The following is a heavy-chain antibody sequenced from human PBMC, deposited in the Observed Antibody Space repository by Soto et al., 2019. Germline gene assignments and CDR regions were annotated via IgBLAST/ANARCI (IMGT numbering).Heavy chain of an antibody. D-gene: IGHD6-19*01. CDR3: VRVQLSSVPYKRPDY. V-gene: IGHV3-72*01. CDR1: GFTFSNYY. J-gene: IGHJ4*02. Sequence: EVQLVESGGGLVQPGGSLRLSCAASGFTFSNYYMDWVSQAPGKGLEWVGRITNKANSYTTQYAASVKGRFTVSRDDSENSLYLQMGSLKAEDTAVYYCVRVQLSSVPYKRPDYWGQGTLVTVSS. CDR2: ITNKANSYTT.